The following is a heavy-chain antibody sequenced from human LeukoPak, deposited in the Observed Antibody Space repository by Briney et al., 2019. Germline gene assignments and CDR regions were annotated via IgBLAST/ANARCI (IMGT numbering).Heavy chain of an antibody. CDR3: ARASAVVAASFSGYYYYMDV. D-gene: IGHD2-15*01. CDR1: GYTFTSYD. CDR2: INPNSGGT. J-gene: IGHJ6*03. Sequence: GASVKVSCKASGYTFTSYDINWVRQAPGQGLEWMGWINPNSGGTNYAQKFQGRVTMTRDTSISTAYMELSRLRSDDTAVYYCARASAVVAASFSGYYYYMDVWGKGTTVTVSS. V-gene: IGHV1-2*02.